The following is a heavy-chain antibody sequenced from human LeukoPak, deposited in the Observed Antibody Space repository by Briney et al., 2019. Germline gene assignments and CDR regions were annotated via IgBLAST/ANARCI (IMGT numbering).Heavy chain of an antibody. J-gene: IGHJ4*02. D-gene: IGHD6-19*01. CDR1: GFTLTSYY. Sequence: ASVKVPCKTSGFTLTSYYFFWVRLAPGQGLEWMGILNPKTGTTGYAQKFQGRVSLTRDTSTSTVYMELSSLRSEDTAIYYCVRDQRRIEVAGYYSDYWGQGTLVTVSS. CDR3: VRDQRRIEVAGYYSDY. V-gene: IGHV1-46*01. CDR2: LNPKTGTT.